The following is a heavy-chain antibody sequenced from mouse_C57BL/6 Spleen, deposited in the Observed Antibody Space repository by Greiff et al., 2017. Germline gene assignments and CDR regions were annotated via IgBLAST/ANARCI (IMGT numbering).Heavy chain of an antibody. V-gene: IGHV14-4*01. D-gene: IGHD1-1*01. CDR3: TTASTVVAYYFDY. CDR1: GFNIKDDY. Sequence: EVQLQQSGAELVRPGASVKLSCTASGFNIKDDYMHWVKQRPEQGLEWIGWIDPENGDTEYASKFQGKATITADTSSNTAYLQLSSLTSEDTAVYCCTTASTVVAYYFDYWGQGTTLTVSS. CDR2: IDPENGDT. J-gene: IGHJ2*01.